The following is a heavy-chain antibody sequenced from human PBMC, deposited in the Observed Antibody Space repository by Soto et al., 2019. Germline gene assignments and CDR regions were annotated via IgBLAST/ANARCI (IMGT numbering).Heavy chain of an antibody. Sequence: QVQLVQSGAEVKKPGASVKVSCKASGYTFTRYAISWVRQAPGQGLEWRGWINAYNGKTNYAQRLQGRVTMTTDTSTSTAYMELRSLRSDDTAVYYCARADMSLVWFDPWGQGTLVTVSS. J-gene: IGHJ5*02. CDR3: ARADMSLVWFDP. CDR2: INAYNGKT. V-gene: IGHV1-18*01. D-gene: IGHD2-15*01. CDR1: GYTFTRYA.